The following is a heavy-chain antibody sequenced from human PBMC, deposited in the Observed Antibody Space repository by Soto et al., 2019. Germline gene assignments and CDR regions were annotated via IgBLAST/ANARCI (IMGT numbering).Heavy chain of an antibody. CDR3: AIWKPFGGSFDY. CDR2: IYYSGST. Sequence: SETLSLTCTVSGGSISSGDYYWSWIRQPPGKGLEWIGYIYYSGSTYYNPSLKSRVTISVDTSKNQFSLKLSSVTAADTAVYYCAIWKPFGGSFDYWGQGTLVTVSS. D-gene: IGHD3-16*01. J-gene: IGHJ4*02. V-gene: IGHV4-30-4*01. CDR1: GGSISSGDYY.